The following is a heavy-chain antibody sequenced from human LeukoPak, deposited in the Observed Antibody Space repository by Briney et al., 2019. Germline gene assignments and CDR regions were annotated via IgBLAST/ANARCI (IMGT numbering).Heavy chain of an antibody. CDR2: INSDESST. V-gene: IGHV3-74*01. Sequence: GGSLRLSCAASGFTFSSYWMHWVRQAPGKGLVWVSRINSDESSTSYGDTVKGRFTISRDNAKNTLYLQMNSLRAEDTAVYYCAREVTYYDSLTGYYNGNFDYWGQGTLVTVSS. CDR1: GFTFSSYW. D-gene: IGHD3-9*01. CDR3: AREVTYYDSLTGYYNGNFDY. J-gene: IGHJ4*02.